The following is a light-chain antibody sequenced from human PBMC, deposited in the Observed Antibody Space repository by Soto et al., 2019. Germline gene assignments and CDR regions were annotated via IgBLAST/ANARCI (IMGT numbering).Light chain of an antibody. J-gene: IGKJ1*01. CDR1: QSVSSW. V-gene: IGKV1-5*01. CDR2: DAS. Sequence: DIQVTQSPSTLSASVGDRVTFTCRASQSVSSWLAWYQQKPGKAPKLLIYDASALARGVPSRFSGRGSGTEFTLTISSLQPDDFATYYCQQFNAYPWTFGQGTRV. CDR3: QQFNAYPWT.